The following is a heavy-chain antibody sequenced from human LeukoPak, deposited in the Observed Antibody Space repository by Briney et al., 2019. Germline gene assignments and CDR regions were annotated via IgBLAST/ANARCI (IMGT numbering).Heavy chain of an antibody. J-gene: IGHJ4*02. Sequence: PGGSLRLSCSASGFTFSYYAMHWVRQTAGTGLEFVSGISSNGGSTYYADSLKGRFTISRDNSNNTLYLQMSSLRAEDTAVYYGVKGPTYDSLPYYFDYWGQGTLVTVSS. CDR1: GFTFSYYA. V-gene: IGHV3-64D*09. D-gene: IGHD3-22*01. CDR3: VKGPTYDSLPYYFDY. CDR2: ISSNGGST.